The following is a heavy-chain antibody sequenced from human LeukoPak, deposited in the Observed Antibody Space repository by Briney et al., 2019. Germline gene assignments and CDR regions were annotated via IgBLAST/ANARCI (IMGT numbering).Heavy chain of an antibody. D-gene: IGHD6-19*01. CDR2: IYNSGST. J-gene: IGHJ5*02. V-gene: IGHV4-39*07. CDR1: GGSITSSSYY. CDR3: ARAQNNRYSSGWCFGP. Sequence: SGTLSLTCTVSGGSITSSSYYWGCIRQPPGKGLECIGSIYNSGSTYYNPSLKSRVTISVDTSKNQFSLKLSSVTAVDTAVYYCARAQNNRYSSGWCFGPWGQGTLVTVSS.